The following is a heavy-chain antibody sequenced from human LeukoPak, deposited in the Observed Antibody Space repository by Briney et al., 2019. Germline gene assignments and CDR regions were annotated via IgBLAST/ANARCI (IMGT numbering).Heavy chain of an antibody. V-gene: IGHV1-2*07. J-gene: IGHJ4*02. Sequence: ASVKVSCKASGYTFTGYYMHWVRQAPGQGLEWMGWINPNSGGTNYAHKFKVRVTMTRDTSITTSYIVLTMLRSDDTAVYYCARARGSYSDYWGQGTLVTVSS. CDR3: ARARGSYSDY. CDR2: INPNSGGT. CDR1: GYTFTGYY. D-gene: IGHD3-16*01.